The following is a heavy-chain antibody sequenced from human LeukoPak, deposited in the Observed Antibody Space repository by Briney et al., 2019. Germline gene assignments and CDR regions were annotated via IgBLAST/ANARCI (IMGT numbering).Heavy chain of an antibody. Sequence: PGGSLRLSCAASRFTFSSHAMSWVHQAPGKGLEWVSEISGSGASTYYADSVKGRFTISRDNSKNTLYLQMNSLRAEDTAVYYCAKEISAAGTDWFDPWGQGTLVIVSS. V-gene: IGHV3-23*01. J-gene: IGHJ5*02. CDR3: AKEISAAGTDWFDP. CDR2: ISGSGAST. CDR1: RFTFSSHA. D-gene: IGHD6-13*01.